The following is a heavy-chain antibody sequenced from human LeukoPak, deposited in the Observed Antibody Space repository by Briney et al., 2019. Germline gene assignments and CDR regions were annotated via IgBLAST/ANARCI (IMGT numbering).Heavy chain of an antibody. CDR2: IYHSGST. Sequence: KPSETLSLTCTVSGGSITNYYWSWIRQPPGKGLEWIGYIYHSGSTNYNPSLKSRVTISVDTSKNQFSLKLSSVTAADTAVYYCAREYSIGYAEKHFDYWGQGTLVTVSS. CDR1: GGSITNYY. CDR3: AREYSIGYAEKHFDY. V-gene: IGHV4-59*12. J-gene: IGHJ4*02. D-gene: IGHD3-22*01.